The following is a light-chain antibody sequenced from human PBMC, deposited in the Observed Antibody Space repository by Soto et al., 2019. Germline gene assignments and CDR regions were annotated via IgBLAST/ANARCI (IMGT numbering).Light chain of an antibody. J-gene: IGLJ7*01. CDR2: AVS. V-gene: IGLV2-11*01. Sequence: QSALTQPRSVSGSPGQAVTISCTGTSSDVGGYNYVSWYQQHPGTAPKLMIYAVSKRPSGVPDRFSGSKSGNTASLTISWLQGEDEADYYCCSYAGSYKAVFGGGTQLTVL. CDR1: SSDVGGYNY. CDR3: CSYAGSYKAV.